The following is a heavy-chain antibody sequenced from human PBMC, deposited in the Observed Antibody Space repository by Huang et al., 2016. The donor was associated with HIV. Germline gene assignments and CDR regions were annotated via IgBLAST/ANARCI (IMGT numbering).Heavy chain of an antibody. D-gene: IGHD3-22*01. V-gene: IGHV1-24*01. CDR3: ATVYRRFRNHDSGDYYFDY. CDR1: GYTLTELS. J-gene: IGHJ4*02. Sequence: QVQLVQSGAEVKKPGASVKVSCKVSGYTLTELSMHWVRQAPGKGLEWRGGFDPEDGEKIYEQKVQGRVTMTEDTSTDTAYMELSSLRSEDTAVYYCATVYRRFRNHDSGDYYFDYWDQGTLVTVSS. CDR2: FDPEDGEK.